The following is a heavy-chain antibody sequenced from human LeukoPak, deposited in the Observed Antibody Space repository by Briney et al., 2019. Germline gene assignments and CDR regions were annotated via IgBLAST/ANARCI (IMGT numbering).Heavy chain of an antibody. CDR2: IYYSGST. Sequence: PSETLSLTCTVSGGSISSYYWGWIRQPPGKGLEWIGSIYYSGSTYYNPSLKSRVTISVDTSKNQFSLKLSSVTAADTAVYYCARHSRWSSDYWGQGTLVTVSS. J-gene: IGHJ4*02. V-gene: IGHV4-39*01. D-gene: IGHD4-23*01. CDR1: GGSISSYY. CDR3: ARHSRWSSDY.